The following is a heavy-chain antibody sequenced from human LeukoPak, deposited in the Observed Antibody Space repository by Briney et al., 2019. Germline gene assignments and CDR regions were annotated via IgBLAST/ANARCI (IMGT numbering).Heavy chain of an antibody. CDR2: IYYSGST. CDR3: ARLVKTYYDFWSGYQTGAFDI. Sequence: PSETLSLTRTLSGGSISSYYWSWIRQPPGKGLEWIGYIYYSGSTNYNPSLKSRVTISVDTSKNQFSLKLSSVTAADTAVYYCARLVKTYYDFWSGYQTGAFDIWGQGTMVTVSS. V-gene: IGHV4-59*12. J-gene: IGHJ3*02. D-gene: IGHD3-3*01. CDR1: GGSISSYY.